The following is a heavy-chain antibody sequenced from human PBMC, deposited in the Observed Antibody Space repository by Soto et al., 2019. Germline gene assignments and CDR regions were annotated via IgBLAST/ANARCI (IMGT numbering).Heavy chain of an antibody. CDR3: AKVETTGYDYVYYYGMDV. J-gene: IGHJ6*02. Sequence: GGSLRLSCAASGFTFSSYAMSWVRQAPGKGLEWVSAISGSGGSTYYADSVKGRFTISRDNSKNTLYLQMNSLRAKDTAVYYCAKVETTGYDYVYYYGMDVWGQGTTVTVSS. V-gene: IGHV3-23*01. CDR2: ISGSGGST. D-gene: IGHD5-12*01. CDR1: GFTFSSYA.